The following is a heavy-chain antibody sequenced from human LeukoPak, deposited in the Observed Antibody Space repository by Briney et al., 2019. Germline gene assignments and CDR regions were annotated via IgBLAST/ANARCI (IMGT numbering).Heavy chain of an antibody. CDR3: ARWQEGSGTYYIDY. CDR1: GYTFTGYY. V-gene: IGHV1-2*02. CDR2: IHPNSGGT. Sequence: ASVKVSCKTCGYTFTGYYMKRVRQAPGQGLEWVGWIHPNSGGTNYAPKFQGTITLTRDTSISTAYMELSSLRSDDTAVYYCARWQEGSGTYYIDYWGQGTLVTVSS. D-gene: IGHD3-10*01. J-gene: IGHJ4*02.